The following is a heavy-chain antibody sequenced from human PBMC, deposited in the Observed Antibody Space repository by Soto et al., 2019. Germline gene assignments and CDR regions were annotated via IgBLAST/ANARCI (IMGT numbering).Heavy chain of an antibody. CDR3: ARDLFGDARSYYYYYGMDV. Sequence: ASVKVSCKASGYTFTGYYMHWVRQAPGQGLEWMGWINPNSGGTNYAQKFQGWVTMTRDTSISTAYMELSRLRSDDTAVYYCARDLFGDARSYYYYYGMDVWGQGTTVTVSS. J-gene: IGHJ6*02. V-gene: IGHV1-2*04. D-gene: IGHD2-21*02. CDR2: INPNSGGT. CDR1: GYTFTGYY.